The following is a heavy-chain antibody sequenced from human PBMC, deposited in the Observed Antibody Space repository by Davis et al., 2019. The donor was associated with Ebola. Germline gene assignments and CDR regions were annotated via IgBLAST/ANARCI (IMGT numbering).Heavy chain of an antibody. V-gene: IGHV3-30*03. CDR1: GFTFSSYG. D-gene: IGHD2-15*01. CDR3: ARVGFKSGAPNH. CDR2: ISHDGSKA. Sequence: GGSLRLSCAASGFTFSSYGMHWVRQAPGKGLEWVSIISHDGSKAYYADSVKGRFTISRDNSKNALYLQMSSLRTEDSAAYSCARVGFKSGAPNHWGQGTQVTVSS. J-gene: IGHJ5*02.